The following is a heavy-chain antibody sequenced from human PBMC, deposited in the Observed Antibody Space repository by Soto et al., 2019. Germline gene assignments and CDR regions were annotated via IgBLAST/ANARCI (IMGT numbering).Heavy chain of an antibody. Sequence: EVQLLESGGGLVQPGGSLRLSCAASGFTFSIYAMTWVRQAPGKGLEWVSGLSSSGGTTHYADSVKGRFTISRDSSKKKLFLQMSSLRAEDTAVYYCAKLPRGSSPEKDYCGQGTLVTVSS. CDR1: GFTFSIYA. D-gene: IGHD6-6*01. V-gene: IGHV3-23*01. CDR3: AKLPRGSSPEKDY. J-gene: IGHJ4*02. CDR2: LSSSGGTT.